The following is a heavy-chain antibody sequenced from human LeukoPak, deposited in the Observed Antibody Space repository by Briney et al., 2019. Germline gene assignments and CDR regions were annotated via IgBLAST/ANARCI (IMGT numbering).Heavy chain of an antibody. D-gene: IGHD2-15*01. Sequence: KPSETLSLTCTVSGGSISSYYWSWIRQPPGKGLEWIGYIYYSGSTNYNPSLKSRVTMSVDTSKNQFSLKLSSVTAADTAVYYCARRYCSGGSCYSCFDYWGLGTPVTVSS. CDR2: IYYSGST. V-gene: IGHV4-59*08. CDR1: GGSISSYY. J-gene: IGHJ4*02. CDR3: ARRYCSGGSCYSCFDY.